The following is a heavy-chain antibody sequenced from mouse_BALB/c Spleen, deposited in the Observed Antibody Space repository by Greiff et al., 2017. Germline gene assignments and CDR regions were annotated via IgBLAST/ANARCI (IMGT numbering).Heavy chain of an antibody. J-gene: IGHJ2*01. CDR3: AREDYEDYFDY. CDR2: ISYDGSN. V-gene: IGHV3-6*02. CDR1: GYSITSGYY. D-gene: IGHD2-4*01. Sequence: EESGPGLVKPSQSLSLTCSVTGYSITSGYYWNWIRQFPGNKLEWMGYISYDGSNNYNPSLKNRISITRDTSKNQFFLKLNSVTTEDTATYYCAREDYEDYFDYWGQGTTLTVSS.